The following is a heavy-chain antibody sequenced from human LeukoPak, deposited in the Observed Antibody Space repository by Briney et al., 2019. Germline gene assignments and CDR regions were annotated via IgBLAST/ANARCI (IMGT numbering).Heavy chain of an antibody. J-gene: IGHJ4*02. CDR2: ITRSSSAK. CDR1: GFTFSSYS. CDR3: ARVRGDWYLDY. V-gene: IGHV3-48*01. D-gene: IGHD2-21*02. Sequence: GGSLRLSCVASGFTFSSYSMNWVRQAPGKGLEWVSYITRSSSAKFYADSVKGRFTISRDNAENLLYLQMNSLRAEDTAVYYCARVRGDWYLDYWGRGTLVTVSS.